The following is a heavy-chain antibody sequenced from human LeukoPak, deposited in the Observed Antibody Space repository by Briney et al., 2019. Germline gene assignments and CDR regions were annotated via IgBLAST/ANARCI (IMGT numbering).Heavy chain of an antibody. J-gene: IGHJ4*02. CDR2: IYYSGST. D-gene: IGHD3-22*01. Sequence: ASETLSLTCTVSGGSISSYYWSWIRQPPGKGLEWIGYIYYSGSTNYNPSLKSRVTISVDTSKNQFSLKLSSVTAADTAVYYCARGIVVITNTAYYFDYWGQGTLVTVSS. CDR1: GGSISSYY. V-gene: IGHV4-59*08. CDR3: ARGIVVITNTAYYFDY.